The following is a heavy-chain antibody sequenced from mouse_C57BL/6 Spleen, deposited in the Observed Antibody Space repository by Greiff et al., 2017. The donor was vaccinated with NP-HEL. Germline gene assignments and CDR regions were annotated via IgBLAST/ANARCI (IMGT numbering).Heavy chain of an antibody. J-gene: IGHJ4*01. CDR3: ARPDGYDAMDY. V-gene: IGHV1-69*01. D-gene: IGHD2-3*01. CDR2: IDPSDSYT. CDR1: GYTFTSYW. Sequence: QVQLQQPGAELVMPGASVKLSCKASGYTFTSYWMHWVKQRPGQGLEWIGEIDPSDSYTNYNQKFKGKSTLTVDKSSSTAYMQLSSLTSEDSAVYYCARPDGYDAMDYWGQGTSVTVSS.